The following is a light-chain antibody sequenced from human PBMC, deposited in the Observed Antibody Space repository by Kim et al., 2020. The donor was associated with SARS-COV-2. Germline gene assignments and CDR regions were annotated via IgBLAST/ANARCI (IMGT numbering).Light chain of an antibody. Sequence: DIQMAQSPSSLSASVGDRVTITCRASQGISNSLAWYRQKPGKVPMLLIYGASTLRSGVPSRFRGSGSGTEFTLTISSLQPEDAATYYCQKYSRASWPFGRGTKVDIK. J-gene: IGKJ1*01. CDR1: QGISNS. CDR3: QKYSRASWP. V-gene: IGKV1-27*01. CDR2: GAS.